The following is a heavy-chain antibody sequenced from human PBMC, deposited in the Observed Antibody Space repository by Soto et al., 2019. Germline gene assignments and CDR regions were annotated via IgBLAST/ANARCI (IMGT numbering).Heavy chain of an antibody. J-gene: IGHJ4*02. V-gene: IGHV1-2*04. CDR1: GYTFTGYY. CDR2: INPNSGGT. D-gene: IGHD3-16*02. Sequence: QVQLVQSGAEVKKPGASVKVSCKASGYTFTGYYMHWVRQAPGQGLEWMGGINPNSGGTNYAQKFQGWVTMTRDTSISTAYMELGRLRSDDTAVYYCARTPPYDYVWGSYRYYYFDYWGQGTLVTVSS. CDR3: ARTPPYDYVWGSYRYYYFDY.